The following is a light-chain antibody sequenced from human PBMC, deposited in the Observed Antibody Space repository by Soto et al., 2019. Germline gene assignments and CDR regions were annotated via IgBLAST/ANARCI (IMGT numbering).Light chain of an antibody. Sequence: DIQMPQSPSSLSASVGASVTITCQASQDISNYLNWYQQKPGKAPKLLIYDASNLETGVPSRFSGSGSGTDFTFTISSLQPEDIATYYCQQYDNLPPITVGQGTRLEIK. J-gene: IGKJ5*01. CDR3: QQYDNLPPIT. V-gene: IGKV1-33*01. CDR1: QDISNY. CDR2: DAS.